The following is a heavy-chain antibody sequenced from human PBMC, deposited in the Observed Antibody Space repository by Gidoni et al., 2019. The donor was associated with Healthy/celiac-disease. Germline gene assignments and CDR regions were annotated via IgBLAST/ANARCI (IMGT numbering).Heavy chain of an antibody. D-gene: IGHD6-19*01. CDR2: IKQDGREK. CDR1: GFTFSSYW. CDR3: ARDWDSSGWFGNFDY. J-gene: IGHJ4*02. Sequence: EVQLVESGGGLVQPGGSLRLSCAASGFTFSSYWMSWVRQAPGKGLEWVDNIKQDGREKYYVDSVKGRYTISRDNAKNSLYLQMNSLRAEDTAVYYCARDWDSSGWFGNFDYWGQGTLVTVSS. V-gene: IGHV3-7*03.